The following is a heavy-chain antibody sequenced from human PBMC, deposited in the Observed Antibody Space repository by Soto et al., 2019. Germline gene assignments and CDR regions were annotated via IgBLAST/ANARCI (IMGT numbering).Heavy chain of an antibody. D-gene: IGHD5-18*01. V-gene: IGHV4-30-2*01. CDR3: ASIVDTAMAHYYYYGMDV. Sequence: SETLSLTCAVSGGSISSGGYSWSWIRQPPGKGLEWIGYMYHSGSTYYNPSLKSRVTISIDRSKNQFSLKLSSVTAADTAVYYCASIVDTAMAHYYYYGMDVWGQGTTVTVSS. J-gene: IGHJ6*02. CDR1: GGSISSGGYS. CDR2: MYHSGST.